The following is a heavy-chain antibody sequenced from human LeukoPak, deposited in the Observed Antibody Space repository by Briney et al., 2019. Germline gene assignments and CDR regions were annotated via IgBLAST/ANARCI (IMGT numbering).Heavy chain of an antibody. J-gene: IGHJ4*02. Sequence: GGSLRLSCAASGFMFSSYWMHWVRLGPGKGLVWVSCIDPDGTETTYADSVKGRLTISRDNAKNTVFLQMNNLTAEDTAVYYCTRAYDSGTYSTFDYWGQGALVAVTS. D-gene: IGHD3-10*01. CDR1: GFMFSSYW. CDR3: TRAYDSGTYSTFDY. CDR2: IDPDGTET. V-gene: IGHV3-74*01.